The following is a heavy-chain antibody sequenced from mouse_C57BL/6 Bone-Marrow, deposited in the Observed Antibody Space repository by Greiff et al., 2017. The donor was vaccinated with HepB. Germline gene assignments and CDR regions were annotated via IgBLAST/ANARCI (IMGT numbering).Heavy chain of an antibody. CDR3: ARRPTTVFFDY. D-gene: IGHD1-1*01. CDR2: IYPGGGYT. CDR1: GYTFTNYW. Sequence: QVQLKESGAELVRPGTSVKMSCKASGYTFTNYWIGWAKQRPGHGLEWIGDIYPGGGYTNYNEKFKGKATLTADKSSSTAYMQFSSLTSEDSAIYYCARRPTTVFFDYWGQGTTLTVSS. J-gene: IGHJ2*01. V-gene: IGHV1-63*01.